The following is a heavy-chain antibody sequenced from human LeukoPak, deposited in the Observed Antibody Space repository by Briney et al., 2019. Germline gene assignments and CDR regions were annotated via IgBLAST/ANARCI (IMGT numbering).Heavy chain of an antibody. CDR1: GWSLNGFY. V-gene: IGHV4-34*01. CDR3: ARGGSTFGVDP. J-gene: IGHJ5*02. CDR2: NNHNGNP. Sequence: SETLSLTFAVYGWSLNGFYWNWIPQPPREGPEGIGENNHNGNPNYNPSLKSRVTISVDTSKNQFSLKLSSVTAADTAVYYCARGGSTFGVDPWGQGTLVTVSS. D-gene: IGHD3-16*01.